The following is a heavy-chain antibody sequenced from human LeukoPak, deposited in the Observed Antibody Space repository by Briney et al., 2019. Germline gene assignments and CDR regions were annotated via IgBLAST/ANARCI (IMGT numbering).Heavy chain of an antibody. Sequence: SETLSLTCTVSGPPISSGYYYWGWIRQAPGKGLEWIASVYSSGIIYYNPSLKSRVTISVDTSQNQFFLKMESVSAADTAVYYCARHPHCSSGSCYSWFDPRGQGILVTVS. D-gene: IGHD2-2*02. CDR3: ARHPHCSSGSCYSWFDP. J-gene: IGHJ5*02. V-gene: IGHV4-39*01. CDR1: GPPISSGYYY. CDR2: VYSSGII.